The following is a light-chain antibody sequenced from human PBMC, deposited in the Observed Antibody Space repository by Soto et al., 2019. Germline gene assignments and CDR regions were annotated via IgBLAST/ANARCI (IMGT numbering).Light chain of an antibody. J-gene: IGKJ5*01. CDR3: QQRTNWPLTT. CDR2: DAS. V-gene: IGKV3-11*01. CDR1: QSVSNF. Sequence: EIVLTQSPATLSLSPGERATLSCRASQSVSNFLAWYQQKPGQAPRLLIYDASNRATAIPARFSGSGSGTDFTLTSRSLEPEDFAIYYCQQRTNWPLTTFGHGTRLEIK.